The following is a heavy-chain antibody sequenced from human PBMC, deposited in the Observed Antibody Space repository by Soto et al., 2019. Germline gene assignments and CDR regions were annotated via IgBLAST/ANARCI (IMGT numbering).Heavy chain of an antibody. V-gene: IGHV3-74*01. CDR3: VRDSHGDY. CDR2: IDGDEDSTT. J-gene: IGHJ4*02. CDR1: GFTFNSYW. Sequence: EVQLVESGGGLVQPGGSLRLSCAASGFTFNSYWMQWVRHAPGKGLEWVSRIDGDEDSTTNYADSVNGGFTISRDNVKNTLYLQINKLRAEDTAVYYCVRDSHGDYWGQGTLVSVSS.